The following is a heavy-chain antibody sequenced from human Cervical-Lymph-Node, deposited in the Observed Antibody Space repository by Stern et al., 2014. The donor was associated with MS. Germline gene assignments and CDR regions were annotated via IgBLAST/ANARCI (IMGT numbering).Heavy chain of an antibody. V-gene: IGHV1-2*02. CDR2: GNPNNGGT. Sequence: QVQLVESGAEVKRPGASVKVSCKTSGYTFTGHYMHWVRQAPGQGLEWMGWGNPNNGGTSYPQKVQGRVTMTRDASINTAYMELSRLRSDDTAVYYCARRVTGPIGPYFDHWGQGTLVTVSS. CDR1: GYTFTGHY. J-gene: IGHJ4*02. D-gene: IGHD2/OR15-2a*01. CDR3: ARRVTGPIGPYFDH.